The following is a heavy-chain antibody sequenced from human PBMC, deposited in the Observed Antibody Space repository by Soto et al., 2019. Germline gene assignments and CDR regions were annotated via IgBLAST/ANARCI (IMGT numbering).Heavy chain of an antibody. CDR1: WGSLNIYG. Sequence: PLHTLSLPCLFSWGSLNIYGWRLIRPKAGKGLEWIGRVYSSGTTDYNPSLNSRATMSVETSKNQFSLKLSSVTAADTAVYYCARDIGSFAYGEGYWGQGIQVTVSS. V-gene: IGHV4-4*07. CDR2: VYSSGTT. D-gene: IGHD3-10*01. J-gene: IGHJ4*02. CDR3: ARDIGSFAYGEGY.